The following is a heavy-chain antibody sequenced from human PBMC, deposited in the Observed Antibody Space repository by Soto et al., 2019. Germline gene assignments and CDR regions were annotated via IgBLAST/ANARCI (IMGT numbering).Heavy chain of an antibody. J-gene: IGHJ4*02. V-gene: IGHV4-59*08. Sequence: SETLSLTCTVSGGSISSYYWSWIRQPPGKGLEWIGYIYYSGSTNYNPSLKSRVPISVDTYKNQFSLKLSSVTAADTAVYYCARSVPNQQLVDYWGQGTLVTVSS. CDR3: ARSVPNQQLVDY. CDR1: GGSISSYY. CDR2: IYYSGST. D-gene: IGHD6-13*01.